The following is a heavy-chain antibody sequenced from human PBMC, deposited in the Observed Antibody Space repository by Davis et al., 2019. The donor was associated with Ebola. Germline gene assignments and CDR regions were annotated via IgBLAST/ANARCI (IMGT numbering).Heavy chain of an antibody. Sequence: GESLKISCAASGFTFSSYSMNWVRQAPGKGLEWVSSISSSSSYIYYADSVKGRFTISRDNAKNSLYLQMNSLRAEDTAVYYCARGPTVAGVDYWGQGTLVTVSS. V-gene: IGHV3-21*01. D-gene: IGHD6-19*01. J-gene: IGHJ4*02. CDR2: ISSSSSYI. CDR1: GFTFSSYS. CDR3: ARGPTVAGVDY.